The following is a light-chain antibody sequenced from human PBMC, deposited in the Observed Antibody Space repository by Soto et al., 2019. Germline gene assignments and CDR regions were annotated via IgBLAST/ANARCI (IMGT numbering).Light chain of an antibody. CDR2: GAS. J-gene: IGKJ4*01. V-gene: IGKV3D-15*01. Sequence: EIVVTQSPALLSVSPGERATLSCRASQSVSSNLAWYQQKPGQAPRLLIYGASTRATGIPARFSGGGSGTEFTLTISSLQSEDFAVYYCQQYKNWPPLTFGGGTKVEIK. CDR1: QSVSSN. CDR3: QQYKNWPPLT.